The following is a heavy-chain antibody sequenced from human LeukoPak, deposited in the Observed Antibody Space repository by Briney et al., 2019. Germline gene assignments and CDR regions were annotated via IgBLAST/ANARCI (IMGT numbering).Heavy chain of an antibody. J-gene: IGHJ4*02. D-gene: IGHD6-13*01. CDR1: GFTFSSYG. CDR2: IWYDGSNK. V-gene: IGHV3-33*01. Sequence: GGSLRLSCAASGFTFSSYGMHWVRQAPGKGLEWVAVIWYDGSNKYYADSVKGRFTISRDNSKNTLYLQMNSLRAGDTAVYYCARSSSPRGGYFDYWGQGTLVTVSS. CDR3: ARSSSPRGGYFDY.